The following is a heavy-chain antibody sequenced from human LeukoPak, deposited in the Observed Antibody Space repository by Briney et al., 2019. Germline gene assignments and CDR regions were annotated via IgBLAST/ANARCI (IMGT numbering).Heavy chain of an antibody. CDR1: GYSFTSYW. CDR3: ARTLPSVVVIPYYFDY. CDR2: IYPGDSDT. D-gene: IGHD3-22*01. J-gene: IGHJ4*02. V-gene: IGHV5-51*01. Sequence: GESLKISCKGSGYSFTSYWIGWVRQMPGKGLEWMGIIYPGDSDTRYSPSFQGQVTISADKSISTAYLQWSSLKASDTAMYYCARTLPSVVVIPYYFDYWGQGTLVTVSS.